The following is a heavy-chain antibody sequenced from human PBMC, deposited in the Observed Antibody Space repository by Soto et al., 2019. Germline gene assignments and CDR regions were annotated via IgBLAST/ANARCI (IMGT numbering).Heavy chain of an antibody. CDR1: GGTFSSYT. J-gene: IGHJ5*02. CDR3: ARGGIVATECWFDP. D-gene: IGHD5-12*01. V-gene: IGHV1-69*02. CDR2: IIPILGIA. Sequence: GASVKVSCKASGGTFSSYTISWVRQAPGQGLEWMGRIIPILGIANYAQKFQGRVTITADKSTSTAYMELSSLRSEDTAVYYCARGGIVATECWFDPWGQGTLVTVST.